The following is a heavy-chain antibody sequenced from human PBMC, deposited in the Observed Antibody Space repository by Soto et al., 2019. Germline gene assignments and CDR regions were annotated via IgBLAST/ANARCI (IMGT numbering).Heavy chain of an antibody. V-gene: IGHV1-3*01. D-gene: IGHD5-18*01. CDR1: GYTFTSYA. Sequence: SVKVSCEASGYTFTSYAMHWVRQAPVQRLEWMGWINAGNGNTKYSQKFQGRVTITRDTSASTAYMELSSLRSEDTAVYYCARDKRVTRYYYYGMDVWGQGTKVTVYS. CDR2: INAGNGNT. CDR3: ARDKRVTRYYYYGMDV. J-gene: IGHJ6*02.